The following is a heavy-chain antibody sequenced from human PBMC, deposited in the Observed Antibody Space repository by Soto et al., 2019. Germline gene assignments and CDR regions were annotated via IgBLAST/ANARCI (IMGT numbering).Heavy chain of an antibody. CDR2: SYYSGRS. D-gene: IGHD6-13*01. V-gene: IGHV4-31*03. Sequence: QVQLRESGPGLVKPSQTLSLTCTVSGGSINSGGYYWNCIRQHPGKGREGIGYSYYSGRSYYNPFLRSRVIISADTSENHFSLKLSSVTAAVTAVYFCARGYRQSGYSSSWVFDYWGQGTLVNVSS. CDR3: ARGYRQSGYSSSWVFDY. J-gene: IGHJ4*02. CDR1: GGSINSGGYY.